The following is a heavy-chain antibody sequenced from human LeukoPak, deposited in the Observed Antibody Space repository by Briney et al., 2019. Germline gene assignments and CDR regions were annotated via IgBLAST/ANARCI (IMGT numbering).Heavy chain of an antibody. CDR2: ISSSSSYI. V-gene: IGHV3-21*01. CDR1: GFTFSSYS. J-gene: IGHJ6*03. CDR3: ARPHYGTRSYYISNYYYMDV. Sequence: GGSLRLSCAASGFTFSSYSMNWVRQAPGKGLEWVSSISSSSSYIYYADSVKGRFTSSRDNGKNSLYLQMNSLRAEDTAVYYCARPHYGTRSYYISNYYYMDVWGKGTTVTVSS. D-gene: IGHD3-10*01.